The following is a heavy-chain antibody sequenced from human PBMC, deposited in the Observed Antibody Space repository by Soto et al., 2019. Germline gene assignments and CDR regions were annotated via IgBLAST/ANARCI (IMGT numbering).Heavy chain of an antibody. Sequence: QVQLVESGGGVVQPGRSLRLSCAASGFTFSSYGMHWVRQAPGKGLEWVAVIWYDGSNKYYADSVKGRFTISRDNSKNTLYLQMNSLRAEDTAVYYCAKGIEELELGLYDAFDIWGQGTMVTVSS. J-gene: IGHJ3*02. CDR2: IWYDGSNK. CDR1: GFTFSSYG. V-gene: IGHV3-33*06. CDR3: AKGIEELELGLYDAFDI. D-gene: IGHD1-7*01.